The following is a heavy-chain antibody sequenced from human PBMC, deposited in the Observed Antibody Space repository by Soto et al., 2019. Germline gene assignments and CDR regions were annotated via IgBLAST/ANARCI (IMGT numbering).Heavy chain of an antibody. D-gene: IGHD2-2*01. CDR3: AHRQEPAEGYCSSTSCYQVY. J-gene: IGHJ4*02. CDR2: IYWNDDK. Sequence: SGPTLVKPTQTLTLTCTFSGFSLSTSGVGVGWIRQPPGKALEWLALIYWNDDKRYSPSLKSRLTITKDTSKNQVVLTMTNMDPVDTATYYCAHRQEPAEGYCSSTSCYQVYWGQGTLVTVSS. CDR1: GFSLSTSGVG. V-gene: IGHV2-5*01.